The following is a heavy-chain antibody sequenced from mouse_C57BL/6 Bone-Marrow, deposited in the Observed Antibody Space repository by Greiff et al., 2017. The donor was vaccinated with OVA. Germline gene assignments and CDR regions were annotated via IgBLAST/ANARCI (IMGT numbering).Heavy chain of an antibody. V-gene: IGHV1-50*01. CDR3: AKGFYYYGSSFFDY. CDR1: GYTFTSYW. Sequence: QVQLKQPGAELVKPGASVKLSCKASGYTFTSYWMQWVKQRPGQGLEWIGEIDPSDSYTNYNQKFKGKATLTVDTSPSTAYMQLSSLTSEDSAVYYCAKGFYYYGSSFFDYWGQGTTLTVSS. CDR2: IDPSDSYT. D-gene: IGHD1-1*01. J-gene: IGHJ2*01.